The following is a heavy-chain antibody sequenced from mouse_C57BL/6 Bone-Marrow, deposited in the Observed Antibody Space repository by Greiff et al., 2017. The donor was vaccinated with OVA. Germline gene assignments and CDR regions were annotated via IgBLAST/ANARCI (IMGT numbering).Heavy chain of an antibody. Sequence: EVQLQESGPVLVKPGASVKMSCKASGYTFTDYYMNWVKQSHGKSLEWIGVINPYNGGTSYNQKFKGKATLTVDKSSSTAYMELNSLTSEDSAVYYCARLSITTVVATDPRYFDVWGTGTTVTVSS. CDR1: GYTFTDYY. CDR3: ARLSITTVVATDPRYFDV. V-gene: IGHV1-19*01. CDR2: INPYNGGT. J-gene: IGHJ1*03. D-gene: IGHD1-1*01.